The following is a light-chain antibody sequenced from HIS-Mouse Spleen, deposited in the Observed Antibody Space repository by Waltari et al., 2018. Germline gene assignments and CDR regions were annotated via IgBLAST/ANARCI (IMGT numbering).Light chain of an antibody. CDR3: QVWDSSSDHVV. CDR2: DVS. Sequence: SYVLTQPPSVSVAPGKTARITCGGNNIGSKSVHWYQQKPGQAPVLGVYDVSDRPSGIPERFSGSNSGNTATLTISRVEAGDEADYYCQVWDSSSDHVVFGGGTKLTVL. CDR1: NIGSKS. J-gene: IGLJ2*01. V-gene: IGLV3-21*03.